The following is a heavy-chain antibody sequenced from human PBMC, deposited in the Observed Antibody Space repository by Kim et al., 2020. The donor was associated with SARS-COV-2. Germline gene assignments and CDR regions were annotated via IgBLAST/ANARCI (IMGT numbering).Heavy chain of an antibody. V-gene: IGHV3-23*01. Sequence: GGSLRLSCAASGFAFGTYAMSWVRQAPGKGLEWVSNIVYSGAITYYADSVKGRFTISRDNSKSTLYLQMNSLKDEDTAVYYCAKSRYSSGWYTVDNWGQGTLVTVSS. CDR2: IVYSGAIT. J-gene: IGHJ4*02. D-gene: IGHD6-13*01. CDR3: AKSRYSSGWYTVDN. CDR1: GFAFGTYA.